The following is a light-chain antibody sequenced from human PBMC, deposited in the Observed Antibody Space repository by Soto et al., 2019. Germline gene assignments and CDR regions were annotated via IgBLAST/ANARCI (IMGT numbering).Light chain of an antibody. Sequence: EIVMTQSPATLSVSPGERATLSCRASQSVSSNLAWYQQKPGKAPRLLIYGASTRATGIPARFSGSGSGTEFTLTISSLPSEDFAVYYCQQYNNWPLTFGGGTKVEIK. CDR3: QQYNNWPLT. V-gene: IGKV3-15*01. J-gene: IGKJ4*01. CDR1: QSVSSN. CDR2: GAS.